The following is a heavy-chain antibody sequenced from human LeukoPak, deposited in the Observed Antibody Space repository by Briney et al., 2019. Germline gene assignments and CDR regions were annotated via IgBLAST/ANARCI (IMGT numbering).Heavy chain of an antibody. CDR2: IYYSGNT. CDR3: ARQAFHYYGMDV. Sequence: SETLSLTCTVSGGSISSSSYYWGWIRQPPGKGLEWIGSIYYSGNTYYNPSLKSRVTISVDTSKNQFSLKLSSVTAADTAVYYCARQAFHYYGMDVWGQGTTVTVSS. V-gene: IGHV4-39*01. CDR1: GGSISSSSYY. J-gene: IGHJ6*02. D-gene: IGHD2-21*01.